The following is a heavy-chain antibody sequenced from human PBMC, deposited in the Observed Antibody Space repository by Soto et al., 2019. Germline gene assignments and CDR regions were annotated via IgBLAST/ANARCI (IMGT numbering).Heavy chain of an antibody. Sequence: EMQLVESGGGLVQPGGSPRLSCAASGFTFSTFWMHWVRQAPGKGLMWVSRIKSDGSSTSNADSVKGRFTISRDNAKNTLYLQMNSLRGEDTAVYYCVRDRDTYGSGMMDVWGLGTTVTVSS. CDR2: IKSDGSST. D-gene: IGHD3-10*01. V-gene: IGHV3-74*01. CDR3: VRDRDTYGSGMMDV. J-gene: IGHJ6*02. CDR1: GFTFSTFW.